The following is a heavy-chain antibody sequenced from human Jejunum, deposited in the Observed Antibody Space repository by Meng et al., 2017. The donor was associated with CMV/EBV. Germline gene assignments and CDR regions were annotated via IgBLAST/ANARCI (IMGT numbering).Heavy chain of an antibody. D-gene: IGHD3-3*01. CDR3: AREQMGAWRGYFDC. J-gene: IGHJ5*01. V-gene: IGHV3-53*01. CDR1: GLPVSDNR. Sequence: SGLPVSDNRMTWVRQVAGQGLQWVSTLYEGGSAHYAPSVEGRFTISKDNSGNMVYLQMNSLRVEDTAVYYCAREQMGAWRGYFDCWGQGILVTVSS. CDR2: LYEGGSA.